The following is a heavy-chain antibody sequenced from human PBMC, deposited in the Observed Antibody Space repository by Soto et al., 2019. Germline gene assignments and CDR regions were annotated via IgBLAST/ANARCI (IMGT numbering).Heavy chain of an antibody. CDR2: IHPSGQPI. Sequence: DVQLVESGGGLVQPGGSLRLSCAVSGFTFSSSEMYWVRQAPGKGLEWISYIHPSGQPIFYADSVKGRFTISRDNANNSLFLQMNSLRAEDTAVYYCARRARRWGQGTMVTCSS. D-gene: IGHD1-26*01. CDR1: GFTFSSSE. V-gene: IGHV3-48*03. J-gene: IGHJ3*01. CDR3: ARRARR.